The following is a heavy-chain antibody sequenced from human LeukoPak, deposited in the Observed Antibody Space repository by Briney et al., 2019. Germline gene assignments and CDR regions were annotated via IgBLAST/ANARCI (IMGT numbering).Heavy chain of an antibody. D-gene: IGHD6-13*01. CDR1: GGSFSGYY. Sequence: SETLSLTCAVYGGSFSGYYWSWIRQPPGKGLEWIGEINHSGSTNYNPSLKSRVTISVDTSKNRFSLKLSSVTAADTAVYYCARGAAAAGPWGQGTLVTVSS. CDR2: INHSGST. J-gene: IGHJ5*02. CDR3: ARGAAAAGP. V-gene: IGHV4-34*01.